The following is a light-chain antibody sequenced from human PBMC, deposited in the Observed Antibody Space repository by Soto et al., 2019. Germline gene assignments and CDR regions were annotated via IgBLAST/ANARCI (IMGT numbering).Light chain of an antibody. J-gene: IGLJ1*01. CDR1: SSDVGGYDF. Sequence: QSALTQPASVSGSPGQSITISCTGTSSDVGGYDFVSWYQHHPGKAPRLMIYDVSHRPSGVSDRFSASKSGNTASLTISGLLAEDEADYYCSSYKSISTYVFGTGTKVTVL. V-gene: IGLV2-14*03. CDR3: SSYKSISTYV. CDR2: DVS.